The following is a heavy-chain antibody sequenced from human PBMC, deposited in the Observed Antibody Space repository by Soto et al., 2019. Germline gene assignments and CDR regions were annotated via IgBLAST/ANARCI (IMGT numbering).Heavy chain of an antibody. D-gene: IGHD2-8*01. CDR1: GYSFAGYW. V-gene: IGHV5-10-1*01. CDR2: IDPSDSQT. J-gene: IGHJ4*02. CDR3: ARQSYDSDTGTNFQYYLDS. Sequence: PGESLKISCKGSGYSFAGYWITWVRQKPGKGLEWMGRIDPSDSQTYYSPSFRGHVTISATKSITTVFLQWSSLRASDTAMYYCARQSYDSDTGTNFQYYLDSWGQGPPVTVSS.